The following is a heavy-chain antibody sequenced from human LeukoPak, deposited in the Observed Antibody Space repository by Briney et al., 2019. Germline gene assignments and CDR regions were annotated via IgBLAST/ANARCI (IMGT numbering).Heavy chain of an antibody. CDR3: ALGNYYDSSGYYYVGGYAFDI. CDR1: GFTSSNAW. Sequence: GGSLRLSCAASGFTSSNAWMSWVRQAPGKGLEWVGRIKSKTDGGTTDYAAPVKGRFTISRDDSKNTLYLQMNSLKTEDTAVYYCALGNYYDSSGYYYVGGYAFDIWGQGTMVTVSS. CDR2: IKSKTDGGTT. D-gene: IGHD3-22*01. J-gene: IGHJ3*02. V-gene: IGHV3-15*01.